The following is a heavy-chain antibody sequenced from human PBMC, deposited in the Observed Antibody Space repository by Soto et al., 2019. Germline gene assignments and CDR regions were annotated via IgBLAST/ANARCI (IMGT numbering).Heavy chain of an antibody. CDR1: GYTFTSYG. V-gene: IGHV1-18*01. Sequence: ASVKVSCKASGYTFTSYGISWVRQAPGQGLEWMGWISAYNGNTNYAQKLQGRVTMTTDTSTSTAYMELRSLRVEDTGIYYCAKASSWYHYHNMDVWGRGTAVTVSS. J-gene: IGHJ6*03. CDR2: ISAYNGNT. D-gene: IGHD2-15*01. CDR3: AKASSWYHYHNMDV.